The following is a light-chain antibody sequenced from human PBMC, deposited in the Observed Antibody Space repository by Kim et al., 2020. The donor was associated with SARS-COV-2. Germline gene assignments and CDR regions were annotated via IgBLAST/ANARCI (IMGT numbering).Light chain of an antibody. CDR3: QQYNNWPRT. CDR2: GAS. J-gene: IGKJ1*01. V-gene: IGKV3-15*01. CDR1: QSINSN. Sequence: EIVMTQSPATLSVSPGERATLSCRASQSINSNLVWYQQKPGQAPRLLIYGASTRATGIPARFSGSGSGTEFTLTISSLQSEDFAVYYCQQYNNWPRTFGQGTKLEI.